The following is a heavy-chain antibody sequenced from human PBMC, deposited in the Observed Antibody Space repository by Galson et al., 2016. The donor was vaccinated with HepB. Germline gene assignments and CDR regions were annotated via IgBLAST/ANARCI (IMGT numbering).Heavy chain of an antibody. Sequence: VKPTQTLTLTCTLSGVSLSTRGVAVVWLRQTPGKALEWLGLIYWDDDKRYSPSLKSRITITKDTSKNQVVLTMTNVDPVDTATYFCAHRHPRVGNDLDVWGQGTTVTVSS. J-gene: IGHJ6*02. CDR1: GVSLSTRGVA. CDR3: AHRHPRVGNDLDV. D-gene: IGHD1-26*01. V-gene: IGHV2-5*02. CDR2: IYWDDDK.